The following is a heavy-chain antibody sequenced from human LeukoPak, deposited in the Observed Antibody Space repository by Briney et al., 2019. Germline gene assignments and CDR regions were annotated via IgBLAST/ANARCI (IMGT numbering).Heavy chain of an antibody. Sequence: ASVKVSCKASGGTFSSYAISWVRQAPGQGLEWMGGIIPILGTANYAQKFQGRVTITADESTSTAYMELSSLRSEDTAVYYCARIVDSSSWYDYYYYMDVWGKGTTVTVSS. V-gene: IGHV1-69*13. CDR3: ARIVDSSSWYDYYYYMDV. D-gene: IGHD6-13*01. CDR2: IIPILGTA. J-gene: IGHJ6*03. CDR1: GGTFSSYA.